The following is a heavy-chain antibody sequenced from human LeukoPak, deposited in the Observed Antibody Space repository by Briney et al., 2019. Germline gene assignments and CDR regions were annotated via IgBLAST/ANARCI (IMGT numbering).Heavy chain of an antibody. CDR1: GGSISSYY. Sequence: SETLSLTCTVSGGSISSYYWSWIRQPPGKGLEWIGYIFYTGSTNYNPSLKSRVTISVLTSKNQFSLELRSVTAADTAVYYCARAYYSTSWFPHWGQGALVTVSS. J-gene: IGHJ5*02. V-gene: IGHV4-59*12. D-gene: IGHD3-10*01. CDR2: IFYTGST. CDR3: ARAYYSTSWFPH.